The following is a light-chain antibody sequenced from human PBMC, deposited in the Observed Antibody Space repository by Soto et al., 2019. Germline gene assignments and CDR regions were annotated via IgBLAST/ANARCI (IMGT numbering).Light chain of an antibody. CDR2: AAS. Sequence: DLQLTQSPSFLSASVGDRVTITCRASQGISSYLAWYQQKPGKAPKLLIYAASTLQSGVPSRFSGSGSGTEFTLTISSLQPEDFATYYCQRLNSYPLTFGQGTRLEIK. V-gene: IGKV1-9*01. CDR1: QGISSY. J-gene: IGKJ5*01. CDR3: QRLNSYPLT.